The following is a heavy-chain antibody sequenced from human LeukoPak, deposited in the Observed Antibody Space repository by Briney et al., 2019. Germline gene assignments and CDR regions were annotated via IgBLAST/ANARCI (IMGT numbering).Heavy chain of an antibody. CDR3: ARGRFVVVIISAFDI. J-gene: IGHJ3*02. V-gene: IGHV1-46*03. CDR2: INHSGGST. CDR1: GYTLTSYY. Sequence: ASVKLSCKVSGYTLTSYYMHWVRQAPGQGLEWMGIINHSGGSTSYAQKFQGRVTMTRDTSTRTVYMELSSLRSKDTAVYYCARGRFVVVIISAFDIWGQRTMVTVSS. D-gene: IGHD3-3*01.